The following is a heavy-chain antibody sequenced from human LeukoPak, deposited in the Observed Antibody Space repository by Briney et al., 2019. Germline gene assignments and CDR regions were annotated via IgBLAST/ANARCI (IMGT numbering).Heavy chain of an antibody. CDR1: GGSISSYY. Sequence: SETLSLTCTVSGGSISSYYWNWIRQPAGKGLEWIGRIHTSGSTNCNPSLKSRITMSVDTSKNQFSLKLSSVTAEDRARYYCARDPGVTPTKPRYFDLWGRGTLVTVSS. CDR3: ARDPGVTPTKPRYFDL. CDR2: IHTSGST. V-gene: IGHV4-4*07. J-gene: IGHJ2*01. D-gene: IGHD3-10*01.